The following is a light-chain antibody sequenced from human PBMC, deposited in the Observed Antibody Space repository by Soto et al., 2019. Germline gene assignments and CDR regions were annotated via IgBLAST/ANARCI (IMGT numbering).Light chain of an antibody. CDR3: QSYDSGLRGWL. CDR2: GNN. J-gene: IGLJ3*02. CDR1: SSNIGARYD. Sequence: QSVLTQPPSVSGAPGQRVTISCTGSSSNIGARYDVHWYQQLPGTAPKLLIYGNNNRPSGVPDRFSGSKSGPSASLAITGLQADDEADYYCQSYDSGLRGWLFGGGTKLTVL. V-gene: IGLV1-40*01.